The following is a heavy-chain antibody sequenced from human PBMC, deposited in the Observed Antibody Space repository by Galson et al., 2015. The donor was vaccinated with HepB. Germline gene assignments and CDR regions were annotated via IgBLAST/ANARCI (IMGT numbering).Heavy chain of an antibody. Sequence: SLRLSCAASGFTFSSYWMSWVRQAPGKGLEWVANIKQDGSEKYYVDSVKGRFTISRDNAKNSLYLQMNSLRAEDTAVYYCARDRIAVAGTLFYWGQGTLVTVSS. CDR3: ARDRIAVAGTLFY. CDR1: GFTFSSYW. V-gene: IGHV3-7*01. J-gene: IGHJ4*02. CDR2: IKQDGSEK. D-gene: IGHD6-19*01.